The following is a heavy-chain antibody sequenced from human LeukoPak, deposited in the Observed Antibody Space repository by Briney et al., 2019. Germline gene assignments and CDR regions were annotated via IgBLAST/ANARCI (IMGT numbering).Heavy chain of an antibody. CDR1: GGSISSYY. Sequence: SETLSLTCTVSGGSISSYYWSWIRQPPGKGLEWIGYIYYSGSTNYNPSLKSRVTISVDTSKNQFSLKLSSVTAADTAVYYCARVRYCSGGSCYDPWFDPWGQGTLVTVSS. CDR2: IYYSGST. CDR3: ARVRYCSGGSCYDPWFDP. D-gene: IGHD2-15*01. J-gene: IGHJ5*02. V-gene: IGHV4-59*01.